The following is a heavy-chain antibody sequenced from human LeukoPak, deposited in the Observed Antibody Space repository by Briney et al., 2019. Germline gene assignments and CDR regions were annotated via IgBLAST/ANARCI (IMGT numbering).Heavy chain of an antibody. D-gene: IGHD4-17*01. CDR3: ARRMWDYGDRSVSVADY. V-gene: IGHV1-69*04. CDR1: GGGLRNYA. CDR2: IIPILGIA. Sequence: GASVKVSCKASGGGLRNYAISWVRQAPGQGLEWMGRIIPILGIANYAQKFQGRVTITADKSTSTAYMELSSLRSEDTAVYYCARRMWDYGDRSVSVADYWGQGTLVTVSS. J-gene: IGHJ4*02.